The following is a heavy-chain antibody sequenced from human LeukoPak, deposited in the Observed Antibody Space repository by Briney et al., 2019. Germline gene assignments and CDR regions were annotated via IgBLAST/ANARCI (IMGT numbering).Heavy chain of an antibody. Sequence: ASVKVSCKASGYTFTSYDINWVRQATGQGLEWMGWMNPNSGNTGYAQKFQGRVTMTRNTSISTAYMELSSLRAEDTAVYYCARDLEQWYYYYGMDVWGQGTTVTVSS. D-gene: IGHD6-19*01. CDR2: MNPNSGNT. V-gene: IGHV1-8*01. J-gene: IGHJ6*02. CDR1: GYTFTSYD. CDR3: ARDLEQWYYYYGMDV.